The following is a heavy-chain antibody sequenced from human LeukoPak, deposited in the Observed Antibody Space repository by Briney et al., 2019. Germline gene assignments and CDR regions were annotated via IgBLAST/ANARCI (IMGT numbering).Heavy chain of an antibody. CDR3: ARHYGSGMDYFDP. Sequence: SETLSLTCTVSGGSISSGSYYWGWIRQPPGKGLEWIGSIYYSGSTYYNPSLKSRVTISVDTSKTQLSLELTSVTAADTAVYYCARHYGSGMDYFDPWGQGTLVTVSS. V-gene: IGHV4-39*01. J-gene: IGHJ5*02. CDR1: GGSISSGSYY. D-gene: IGHD3-10*01. CDR2: IYYSGST.